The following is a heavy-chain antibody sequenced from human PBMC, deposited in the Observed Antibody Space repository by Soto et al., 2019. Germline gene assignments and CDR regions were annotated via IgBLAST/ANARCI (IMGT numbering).Heavy chain of an antibody. CDR2: INSDGSST. V-gene: IGHV3-74*01. D-gene: IGHD3-10*01. CDR3: ARGFGY. CDR1: GFTFSSYW. Sequence: EVQLVESGGGLVQPGGSLRLSCAASGFTFSSYWMHWVRQAPGKGLVWFSRINSDGSSTFYAASVKGRFTISRDNAKNTLYLKLSCVRAEDTAVYFCARGFGYWGQGTLVTVSS. J-gene: IGHJ4*02.